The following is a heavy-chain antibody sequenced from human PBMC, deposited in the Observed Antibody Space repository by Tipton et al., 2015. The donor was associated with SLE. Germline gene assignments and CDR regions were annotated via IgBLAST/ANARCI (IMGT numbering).Heavy chain of an antibody. CDR1: GGSISSYY. J-gene: IGHJ3*02. CDR3: ARLQTGVVGAFDI. Sequence: TLSLTCTVSGGSISSYYWSWIRQPPGKGLEWIGYIYYSGSTNYNPSLKSRVTISVDTSKNQFSLKLSSVTAADTAVYYCARLQTGVVGAFDIWGQGRMVTVSS. D-gene: IGHD2-15*01. CDR2: IYYSGST. V-gene: IGHV4-59*08.